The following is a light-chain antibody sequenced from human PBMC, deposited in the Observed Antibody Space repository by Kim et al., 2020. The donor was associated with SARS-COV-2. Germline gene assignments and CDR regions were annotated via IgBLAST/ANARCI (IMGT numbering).Light chain of an antibody. CDR1: QSVDSW. CDR3: QQYNTYPRT. Sequence: GDRVILTCRASQSVDSWLAWYQQKPGKAPKRLIYDATGLQSGVPSRFSASGSETEFTLTISSLQPVDFATYYCQQYNTYPRTFG. CDR2: DAT. V-gene: IGKV1-5*01. J-gene: IGKJ1*01.